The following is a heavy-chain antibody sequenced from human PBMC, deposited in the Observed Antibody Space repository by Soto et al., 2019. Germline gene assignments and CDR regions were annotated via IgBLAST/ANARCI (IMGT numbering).Heavy chain of an antibody. Sequence: QVHLVESGGGVVQPGRSLRLSCAASGLTFSNYAMHWVRQAPGKGLEWVAFISYDGTNRCYPDSVKGRFTISRDNSKNXLXQQMNSLTTADTAVYYCARESSSTVTTGGGGSAKDYWGQGTLVTVSS. CDR3: ARESSSTVTTGGGGSAKDY. J-gene: IGHJ4*02. CDR2: ISYDGTNR. V-gene: IGHV3-30-3*01. D-gene: IGHD4-17*01. CDR1: GLTFSNYA.